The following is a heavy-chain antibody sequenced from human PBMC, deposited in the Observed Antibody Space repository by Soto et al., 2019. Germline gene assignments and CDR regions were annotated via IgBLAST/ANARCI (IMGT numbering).Heavy chain of an antibody. CDR1: GFICSSYD. CDR2: ILVGGST. CDR3: AKATATSGGDYEI. D-gene: IGHD1-1*01. V-gene: IGHV3-23*01. Sequence: GGSLRLSCAVSGFICSSYDMSWVRQAPGKGLEWVSTILVGGSTHYEDSVKGRFTISRDTSKNTVYLQMNSLTAGDTAFYYCAKATATSGGDYEIYGQGTMLTVSS. J-gene: IGHJ3*02.